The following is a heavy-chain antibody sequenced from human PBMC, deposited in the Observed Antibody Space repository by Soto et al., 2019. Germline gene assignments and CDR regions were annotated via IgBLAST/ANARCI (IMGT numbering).Heavy chain of an antibody. CDR1: GLSICSCA. Sequence: GGLLRLACAVWGLSICSCAMSRVRQAPGKGLEWVSAISGSGGSTYYADSVKGRFTISRDNSKNTLYLQMNSLRAEDTAVYYCAKHPGRYSSGWYVIDYWGQGTLVTVSS. CDR2: ISGSGGST. D-gene: IGHD6-19*01. J-gene: IGHJ4*02. V-gene: IGHV3-23*01. CDR3: AKHPGRYSSGWYVIDY.